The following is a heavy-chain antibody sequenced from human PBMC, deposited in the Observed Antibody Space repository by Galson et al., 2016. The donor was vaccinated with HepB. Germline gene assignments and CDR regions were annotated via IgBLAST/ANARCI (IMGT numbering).Heavy chain of an antibody. V-gene: IGHV3-53*01. CDR1: GFTVRSNY. Sequence: SLRLSCAASGFTVRSNYMHWVRQAPGKGLEWVSVIHSGGATYYAGSVVGRFSISRDNSKNTMDLPMSGLRAEDTAVYYCARSLGSTTNYGLDVWGQGTAVSVA. CDR2: IHSGGAT. CDR3: ARSLGSTTNYGLDV. D-gene: IGHD1-26*01. J-gene: IGHJ6*02.